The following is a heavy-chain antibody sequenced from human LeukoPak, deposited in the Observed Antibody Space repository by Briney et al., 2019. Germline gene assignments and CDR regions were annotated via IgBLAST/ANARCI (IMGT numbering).Heavy chain of an antibody. D-gene: IGHD3-10*01. V-gene: IGHV3-23*01. Sequence: PGGSLRLSCAASGFTFSSHAMGWVRQAPGKGLEWVSAISGSGDSTYYADSVKGRFTISRDNSKNTLFLQMNSLRAEDAAVYYCAKGTWFGDYPVPFDSWGQGTLVAVSS. CDR1: GFTFSSHA. J-gene: IGHJ4*02. CDR3: AKGTWFGDYPVPFDS. CDR2: ISGSGDST.